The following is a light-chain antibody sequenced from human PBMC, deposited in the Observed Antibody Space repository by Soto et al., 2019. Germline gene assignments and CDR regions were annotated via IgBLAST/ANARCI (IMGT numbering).Light chain of an antibody. V-gene: IGLV2-14*01. CDR1: XSDVGGYNY. Sequence: QSALTQPASVSGSPGXXITISCTXXXSDVGGYNYVSWYQQHPGKAPKLMIYEVSNRPSGVSNRFSGSKSGNTASLTISGLQAEDEADYYCSSYTSSSTLVFGTGTKVTVL. CDR2: EVS. J-gene: IGLJ1*01. CDR3: SSYTSSSTLV.